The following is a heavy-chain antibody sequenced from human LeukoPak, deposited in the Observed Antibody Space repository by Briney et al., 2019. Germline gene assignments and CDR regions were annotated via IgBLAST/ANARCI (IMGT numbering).Heavy chain of an antibody. Sequence: SETLSLTCTVSGASISSYYWSWIRQPAGKGLEWIGRIYTSGSTNYNPSLKSRVTMSVDTSKNQFSLKLSSVTAADTAVYYCARSITMVRGASWSDAFDIWGQGTMVTVSS. D-gene: IGHD3-10*01. J-gene: IGHJ3*02. CDR2: IYTSGST. CDR3: ARSITMVRGASWSDAFDI. CDR1: GASISSYY. V-gene: IGHV4-4*07.